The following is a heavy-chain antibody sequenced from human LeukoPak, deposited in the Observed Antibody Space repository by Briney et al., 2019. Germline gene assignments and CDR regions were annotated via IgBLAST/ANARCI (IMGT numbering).Heavy chain of an antibody. D-gene: IGHD4-17*01. CDR1: GGSVSSGIYY. Sequence: SGTLCLTCTVSGGSVSSGIYYWGCIRPPPGKGLEWIGYISYTYTGTTNYNPSLKSRLTISVDTSKNQFSLKLSSVTAADTAVYYCARMRDGVYFDDWGQGTRVTVSS. CDR2: ISYTYTGTT. V-gene: IGHV4-61*01. CDR3: ARMRDGVYFDD. J-gene: IGHJ4*02.